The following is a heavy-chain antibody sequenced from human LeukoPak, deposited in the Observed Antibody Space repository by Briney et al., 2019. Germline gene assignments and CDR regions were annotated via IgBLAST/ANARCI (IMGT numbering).Heavy chain of an antibody. CDR1: GFTFSSYA. J-gene: IGHJ5*02. Sequence: PGRSLRLSCAASGFTFSSYAMHWVRQAPGKGLEWVAVISYDGSNKYYADSVKGRFTISRDNSKNTLYLQMNSLRAEDTAVYYCAGVEAAGYNWFDPWGQGTLVAVSS. CDR2: ISYDGSNK. CDR3: AGVEAAGYNWFDP. D-gene: IGHD6-13*01. V-gene: IGHV3-30*04.